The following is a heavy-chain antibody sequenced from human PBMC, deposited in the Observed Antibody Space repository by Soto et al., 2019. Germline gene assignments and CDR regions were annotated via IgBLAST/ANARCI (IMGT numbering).Heavy chain of an antibody. D-gene: IGHD4-4*01. J-gene: IGHJ3*02. Sequence: GGSLRLSCAASGFTFSSYGMHWVRQAPGKGLEWVAVISYDGSNKYYADSVKGRFTISRDNSKNTLYLQMNSLRAEDTAVYYCAKEVGDYSNTGYIWGQGTMVTVSS. V-gene: IGHV3-30*18. CDR1: GFTFSSYG. CDR2: ISYDGSNK. CDR3: AKEVGDYSNTGYI.